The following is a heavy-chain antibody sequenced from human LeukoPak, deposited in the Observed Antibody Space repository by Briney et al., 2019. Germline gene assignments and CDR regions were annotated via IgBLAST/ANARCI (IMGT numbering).Heavy chain of an antibody. J-gene: IGHJ3*02. Sequence: GGSLRLSCAASGFTFSSYSMNWVRQAPGKGLEWVSSISSSSSYIYYADSVKGRFTISRDNAKSSLYLQMNSLRAEDTAVYYCARGSYGSDAFDIWGQGTMVTVSS. D-gene: IGHD1-26*01. V-gene: IGHV3-21*01. CDR3: ARGSYGSDAFDI. CDR1: GFTFSSYS. CDR2: ISSSSSYI.